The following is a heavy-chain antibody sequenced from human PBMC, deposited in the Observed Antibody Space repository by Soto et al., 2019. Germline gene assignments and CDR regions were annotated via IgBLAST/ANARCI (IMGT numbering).Heavy chain of an antibody. CDR3: VTGYHSDY. CDR1: GISTSSYW. J-gene: IGHJ4*02. V-gene: IGHV3-7*03. Sequence: SLRLSCASSGISTSSYWMGWVRQAPGRGLEWVASIKNDGGEKYYMDSLKGRFTISRDNALNSLYLQMNSLRAEDTAVYFCVTGYHSDYWGQGTLVTVSS. CDR2: IKNDGGEK. D-gene: IGHD5-18*01.